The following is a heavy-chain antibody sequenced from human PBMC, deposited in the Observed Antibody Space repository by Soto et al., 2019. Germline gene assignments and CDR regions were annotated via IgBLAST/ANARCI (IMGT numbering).Heavy chain of an antibody. Sequence: QVQLVQSGAEVKKPGASVKVSCKASGYTFTSYGISWVRQAPGQGLECMGWISAYNGNTNYAQKLQGRVTMNTDTSASTDYMALRSLRSDDTAVYYCAKVLGLGGSWFDPWGQGPLVPVSS. V-gene: IGHV1-18*01. D-gene: IGHD3-10*01. CDR3: AKVLGLGGSWFDP. CDR2: ISAYNGNT. CDR1: GYTFTSYG. J-gene: IGHJ5*02.